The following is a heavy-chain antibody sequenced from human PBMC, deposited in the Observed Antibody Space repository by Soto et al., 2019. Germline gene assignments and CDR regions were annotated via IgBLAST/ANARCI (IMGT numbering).Heavy chain of an antibody. V-gene: IGHV1-3*01. Sequence: ASVKVSCKASENTFSTYLVHWVRQVHGQGLEWMGWHNGYNGQTEYSQKFQGRVTITRDTSAKTAYLELRSLTSEDTAVYYCAGPHDRAGLGTWGQGP. CDR2: HNGYNGQT. CDR3: AGPHDRAGLGT. J-gene: IGHJ5*02. D-gene: IGHD1-1*01. CDR1: ENTFSTYL.